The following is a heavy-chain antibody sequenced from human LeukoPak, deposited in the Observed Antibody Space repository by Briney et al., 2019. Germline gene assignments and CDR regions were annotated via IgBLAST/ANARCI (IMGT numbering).Heavy chain of an antibody. V-gene: IGHV1-46*01. D-gene: IGHD2-2*02. J-gene: IGHJ5*02. CDR3: ARGGVVVVPAAIGLNWFDP. Sequence: ASVKVSCKASGYTFTSYYMHWLRQAPGQGLEWMGIINPSGGSTSYAQKFQGRVTMTRDTSTSTVYMELSSLRSEDTAVHYCARGGVVVVPAAIGLNWFDPWGQGTLVTVSS. CDR2: INPSGGST. CDR1: GYTFTSYY.